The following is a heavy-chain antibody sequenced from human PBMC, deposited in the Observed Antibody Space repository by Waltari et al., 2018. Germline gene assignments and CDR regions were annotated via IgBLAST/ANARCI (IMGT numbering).Heavy chain of an antibody. CDR1: VFTFSTYA. Sequence: EARLEESGGGLEQSGKSLRLSCSASVFTFSTYARTWVRQAPGKGLEWFSSISDDGQTSFYADSVKGRCIISRDNSKSTLFLHLNSLRGDDTARYYCAKGIRATATYFYMDVWGKGTTVTVSS. CDR2: ISDDGQTS. CDR3: AKGIRATATYFYMDV. J-gene: IGHJ6*03. V-gene: IGHV3-23*04. D-gene: IGHD3-10*01.